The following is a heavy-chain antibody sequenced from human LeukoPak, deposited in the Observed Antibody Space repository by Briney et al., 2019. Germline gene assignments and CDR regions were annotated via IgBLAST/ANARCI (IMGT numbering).Heavy chain of an antibody. CDR2: IYYSGST. V-gene: IGHV4-59*08. J-gene: IGHJ4*02. Sequence: SDTQFHTCTVSGGSISSYCWSWIRQPPGKGLEWIGYIYYSGSTNYNPSLKSRVTISVDTSKNQFSLRLSSVTAADTAVYYCARAYYYDINAPYYFDYWGQAIKVGVCS. CDR1: GGSISSYC. CDR3: ARAYYYDINAPYYFDY. D-gene: IGHD3-22*01.